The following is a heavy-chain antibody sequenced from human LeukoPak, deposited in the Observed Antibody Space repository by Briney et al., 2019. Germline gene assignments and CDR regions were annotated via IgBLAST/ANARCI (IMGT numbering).Heavy chain of an antibody. CDR1: GGSFSGYY. CDR3: AREDGGYWIGFDP. D-gene: IGHD4-17*01. J-gene: IGHJ5*02. Sequence: SETLSLTCALPGGSFSGYYWSWIPQPPRKGLEWIGELNHSGSITYTPPIKCRVAIPVDTSKTQFSRNWKSVTSAARTLQYCAREDGGYWIGFDPWGQGTLVTVSS. CDR2: LNHSGSI. V-gene: IGHV4-34*01.